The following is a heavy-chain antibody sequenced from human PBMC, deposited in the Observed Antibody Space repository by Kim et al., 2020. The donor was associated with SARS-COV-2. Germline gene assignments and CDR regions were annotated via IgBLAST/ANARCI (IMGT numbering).Heavy chain of an antibody. CDR1: GFTVSSNY. V-gene: IGHV3-66*01. CDR2: IYSGGST. J-gene: IGHJ4*02. CDR3: ARVSTVVGFDY. Sequence: GGSLRLSCAASGFTVSSNYMSWVRQAPGKGLEWVSAIYSGGSTYYADSVKGRFTISRDNSKNTRYLQMNSLRAEDTAVYYCARVSTVVGFDYWGQGTLVTVSS. D-gene: IGHD2-15*01.